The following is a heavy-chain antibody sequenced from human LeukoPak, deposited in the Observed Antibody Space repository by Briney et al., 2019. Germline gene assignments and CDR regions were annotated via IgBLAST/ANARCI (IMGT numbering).Heavy chain of an antibody. Sequence: GGSLRLSCAASGFTFSSYAMHWVRQAPGKGLEWVSSISSSSSYIYYADSVKGRFTISRDNAKNSLYLQMNSLRAEDTAVYYCARDLAATITYYYYGMDVWGQGTTVTVSS. D-gene: IGHD5-24*01. CDR2: ISSSSSYI. J-gene: IGHJ6*02. V-gene: IGHV3-21*01. CDR3: ARDLAATITYYYYGMDV. CDR1: GFTFSSYA.